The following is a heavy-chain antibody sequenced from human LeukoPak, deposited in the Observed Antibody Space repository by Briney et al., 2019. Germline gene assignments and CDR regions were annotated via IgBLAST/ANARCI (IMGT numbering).Heavy chain of an antibody. CDR2: IGSKANSYAT. CDR3: TRHNRGSKGD. Sequence: GGSLRLSCAASGFTFSGSAMHWVRQASGKGLEWVGRIGSKANSYATAYAASVKGRFTISRDDSKNTAYLQMNSLKTEDTAVCYCTRHNRGSKGDWGQGTLVTVSS. CDR1: GFTFSGSA. J-gene: IGHJ4*02. V-gene: IGHV3-73*01. D-gene: IGHD3-16*01.